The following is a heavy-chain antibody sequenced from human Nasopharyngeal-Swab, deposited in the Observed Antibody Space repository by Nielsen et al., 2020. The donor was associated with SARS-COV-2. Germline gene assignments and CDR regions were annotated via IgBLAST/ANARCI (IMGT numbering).Heavy chain of an antibody. CDR1: GVSITSQY. Sequence: SETLSLTCTVSGVSITSQYWSWIRQRPGKGLEWIGYISHNSGTSYSPSLKSRVTMFMDTSKNQFSLRLRSVTAADTAVYYCAKEGATGWFDPWGQGTLVTVSS. CDR3: AKEGATGWFDP. CDR2: ISHNSGT. J-gene: IGHJ5*02. V-gene: IGHV4-59*11.